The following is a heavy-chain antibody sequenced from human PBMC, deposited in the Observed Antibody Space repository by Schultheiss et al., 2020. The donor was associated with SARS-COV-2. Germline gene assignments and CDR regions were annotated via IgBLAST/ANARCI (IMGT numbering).Heavy chain of an antibody. Sequence: SETLSLTCTVSGGSISSGSYYWSWIRQPAGKGLEWIGRIHTSGTTNYNPSLKSRVTISVDTSKNQFSLKLSSVTAADTAVYYCASRRDGYNYWGQGTLVTVSS. CDR2: IHTSGTT. CDR3: ASRRDGYNY. J-gene: IGHJ4*02. CDR1: GGSISSGSYY. V-gene: IGHV4-61*02. D-gene: IGHD5-24*01.